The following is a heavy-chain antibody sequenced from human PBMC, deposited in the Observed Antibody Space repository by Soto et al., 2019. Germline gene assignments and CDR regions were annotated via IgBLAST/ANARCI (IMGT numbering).Heavy chain of an antibody. V-gene: IGHV3-33*01. CDR1: GFTFSSYG. CDR3: ARARVVVVAATPPPPGY. D-gene: IGHD2-15*01. J-gene: IGHJ4*02. CDR2: IWYDGSNK. Sequence: QVQLVESGGGVVQPGRSLRLSCAASGFTFSSYGMHWVRQAPGKGLEWVAVIWYDGSNKYYADSVKGRFTISRDNSKNTLYLQMNSLRAEDTAVYYCARARVVVVAATPPPPGYWGQRTLVTVSS.